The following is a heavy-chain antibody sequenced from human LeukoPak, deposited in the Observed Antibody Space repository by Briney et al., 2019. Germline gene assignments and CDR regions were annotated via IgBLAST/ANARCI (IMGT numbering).Heavy chain of an antibody. V-gene: IGHV4-59*12. CDR1: GASISSYY. J-gene: IGHJ4*02. D-gene: IGHD4-17*01. CDR2: IYYSGSA. Sequence: SETLSLTCTVSGASISSYYWSWIRQPPGKGLEWIGFIYYSGSANYNPSLKSRVTMSTDTSKNQFSLKLRSVTAADTAVYYCAREYGDLDYWGQGTLVTVSS. CDR3: AREYGDLDY.